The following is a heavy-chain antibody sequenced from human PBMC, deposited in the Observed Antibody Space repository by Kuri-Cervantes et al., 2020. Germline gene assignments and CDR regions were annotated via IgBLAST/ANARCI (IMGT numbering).Heavy chain of an antibody. CDR1: GGSFSGYY. V-gene: IGHV4-34*01. Sequence: SETLSLTCAVYGGSFSGYYWSWIRQPPGKGLEWIGEINHSGITNYNPSLKSRVTISVDTSKNQFSLKLSSVTAADTAVYYCARGSRGSYGYNQRNLPFDYWGQGTLVTVSS. CDR2: INHSGIT. CDR3: ARGSRGSYGYNQRNLPFDY. J-gene: IGHJ4*02. D-gene: IGHD5-18*01.